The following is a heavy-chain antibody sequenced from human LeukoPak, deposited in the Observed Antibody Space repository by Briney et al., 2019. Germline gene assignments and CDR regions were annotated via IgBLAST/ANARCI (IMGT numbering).Heavy chain of an antibody. CDR2: IYYSGST. CDR3: ARDTPFTD. Sequence: SETLSLTCTVSGGSISSSSYYWGWIRQPPGKGLEWIGSIYYSGSTYYNPSLKSRVTISVDTSKNQFSLKLSSVTAADTAVYYCARDTPFTDWGQGTLVTVSS. V-gene: IGHV4-39*07. CDR1: GGSISSSSYY. J-gene: IGHJ4*02.